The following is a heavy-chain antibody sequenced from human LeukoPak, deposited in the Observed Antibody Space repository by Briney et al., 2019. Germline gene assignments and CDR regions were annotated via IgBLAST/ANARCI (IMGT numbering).Heavy chain of an antibody. CDR3: ARDRSPEHYYDSSHWDYYYGMDV. D-gene: IGHD3-22*01. Sequence: SETLSLTCAVSGGSISNYYWSWIRQPPGKGLEWIGYIYYSGSTNYNPSLKSRVTISVDTSKNQFSLKLSSVTAADTAVYYCARDRSPEHYYDSSHWDYYYGMDVWGQGTTVTVSS. V-gene: IGHV4-59*01. CDR2: IYYSGST. J-gene: IGHJ6*02. CDR1: GGSISNYY.